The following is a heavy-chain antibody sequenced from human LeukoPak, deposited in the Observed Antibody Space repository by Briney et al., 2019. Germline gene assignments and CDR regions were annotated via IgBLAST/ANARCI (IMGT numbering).Heavy chain of an antibody. D-gene: IGHD6-13*01. J-gene: IGHJ4*02. V-gene: IGHV3-23*01. CDR1: GFTFSTYA. Sequence: GGSLRLSCAASGFTFSTYAMSWVRQAPGKGLEWVSSISGSGGSTYYADPAKGRFTVSRDNSKNTVYLQMNSLRAEDTAVYYCAEGGISWNRDFDHWGQGTRVTVSS. CDR3: AEGGISWNRDFDH. CDR2: ISGSGGST.